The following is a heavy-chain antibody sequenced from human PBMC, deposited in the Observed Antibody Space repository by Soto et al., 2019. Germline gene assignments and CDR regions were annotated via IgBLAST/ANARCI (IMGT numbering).Heavy chain of an antibody. Sequence: PSETLSLTCTVSGGSVSSDSYYWSWIRQPPGKGLEWIGYLYYSGSTKYNPSLKSRVTISVDTPKNQFSLKLSSVTAADTAVYYCARLYSYGYVRWFDPWGQGTLVTVSS. V-gene: IGHV4-61*01. CDR1: GGSVSSDSYY. CDR3: ARLYSYGYVRWFDP. J-gene: IGHJ5*02. D-gene: IGHD5-18*01. CDR2: LYYSGST.